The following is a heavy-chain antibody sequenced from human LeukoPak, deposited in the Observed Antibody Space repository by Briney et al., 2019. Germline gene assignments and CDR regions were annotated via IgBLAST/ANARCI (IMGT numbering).Heavy chain of an antibody. CDR1: GFVVSDNY. Sequence: GGSLRLSCAASGFVVSDNYMSWVRQAPGQGLEWVSLIYTSGITKYTDSVKGRFTISRDNAKNTLYLQMNTLSTEDTAVYYCGGYYVHKFDYWGQGTLVTVSS. D-gene: IGHD3-16*01. CDR3: GGYYVHKFDY. CDR2: IYTSGIT. V-gene: IGHV3-66*02. J-gene: IGHJ4*02.